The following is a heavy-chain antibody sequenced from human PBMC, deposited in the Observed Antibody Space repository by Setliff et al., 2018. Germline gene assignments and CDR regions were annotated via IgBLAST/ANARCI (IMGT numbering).Heavy chain of an antibody. V-gene: IGHV4-4*07. CDR2: IYVTEST. CDR3: AASRAYTGAVEEWFLPTPFDF. CDR1: GDSISNYY. D-gene: IGHD3-10*01. J-gene: IGHJ4*02. Sequence: PSETLSLTCTVSGDSISNYYWNWIRQPAGKGLEWIGRIYVTESTKYNPSLKSRVTLSIDTSKNQFSLKLSSVTAADAALYYCAASRAYTGAVEEWFLPTPFDFWGQVSPVTVSS.